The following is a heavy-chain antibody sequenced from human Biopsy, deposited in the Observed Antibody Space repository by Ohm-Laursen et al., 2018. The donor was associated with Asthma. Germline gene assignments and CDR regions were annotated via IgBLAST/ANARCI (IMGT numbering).Heavy chain of an antibody. J-gene: IGHJ4*02. CDR1: GFTFRSYA. D-gene: IGHD3-3*01. CDR3: ARDVMEWYLPAFDF. CDR2: GGSYYDGGLK. V-gene: IGHV3-30-3*01. Sequence: SLRLSCVASGFTFRSYAMHWVRQAPGKGLEWVAVGGSYYDGGLKYYADSVNGRFTVSRDDSKNTLYLQINSLRPDDTAVYYCARDVMEWYLPAFDFWGQGTLVTVSS.